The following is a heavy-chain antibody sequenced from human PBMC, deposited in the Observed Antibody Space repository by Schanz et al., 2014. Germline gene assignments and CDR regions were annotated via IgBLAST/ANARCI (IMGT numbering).Heavy chain of an antibody. Sequence: QVQLVQSGPEVKEPGASVMVSCNPSGDSFTKYHIHWARQAPGQGLEWMGIINPRGDITSYPQNFQDRVTMTRDTSISTAYMVLSRLRSDDTAIYYCARDGGGPTVTTGYYGMDVWGQGTTVTVSS. D-gene: IGHD4-17*01. J-gene: IGHJ6*02. CDR1: GDSFTKYH. CDR2: INPRGDIT. CDR3: ARDGGGPTVTTGYYGMDV. V-gene: IGHV1-46*01.